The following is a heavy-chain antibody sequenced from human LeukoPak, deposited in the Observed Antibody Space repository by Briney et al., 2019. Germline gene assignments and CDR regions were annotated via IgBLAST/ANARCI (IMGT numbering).Heavy chain of an antibody. CDR1: GFTFSNAW. Sequence: GGSLRLSCAASGFTFSNAWMSWVRQAPGEGLEWVGLIRTKPEGGTTDYAAPVKGRFTISRDDSENTLILQMNSLKTEDTAVYYCSTGRLGTWGQGTLVTVSS. V-gene: IGHV3-15*01. J-gene: IGHJ5*02. CDR3: STGRLGT. CDR2: IRTKPEGGTT. D-gene: IGHD1-26*01.